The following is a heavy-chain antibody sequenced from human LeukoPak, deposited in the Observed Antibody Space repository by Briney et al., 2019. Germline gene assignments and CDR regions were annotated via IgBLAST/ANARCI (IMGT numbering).Heavy chain of an antibody. V-gene: IGHV1-18*04. J-gene: IGHJ4*02. CDR3: AREVGPAYFDY. CDR1: GYTFTSYG. CDR2: ISAYNGNT. D-gene: IGHD2-2*01. Sequence: ASVKLSCKASGYTFTSYGISWVRQAPGQGLEWMGWISAYNGNTNYAQKLQGRVTMTTDTATSTAYRERRSLGSDDAADYCCAREVGPAYFDYWGQGTLVTVSS.